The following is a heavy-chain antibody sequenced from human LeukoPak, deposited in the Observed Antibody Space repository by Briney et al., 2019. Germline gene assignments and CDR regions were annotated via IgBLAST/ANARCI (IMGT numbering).Heavy chain of an antibody. V-gene: IGHV1-2*02. D-gene: IGHD3-22*01. CDR1: GYTFTGYY. CDR2: INPNSGGT. Sequence: ASVKVSCKASGYTFTGYYMHWVRQAPGQGLEWMGWINPNSGGTNYAQKFQGRVTMTRDTSISTAYMELSRLRSDDTAVYYCVPSGGYYDSSGYKNSFDYWGQGTLVTVSS. CDR3: VPSGGYYDSSGYKNSFDY. J-gene: IGHJ4*02.